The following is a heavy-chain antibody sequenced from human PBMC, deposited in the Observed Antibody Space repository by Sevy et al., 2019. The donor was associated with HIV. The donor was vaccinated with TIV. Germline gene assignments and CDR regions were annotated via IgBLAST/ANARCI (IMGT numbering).Heavy chain of an antibody. CDR1: GFAFYDYS. Sequence: GESLKISCAASGFAFYDYSMSWFRQAPGKGLEWVATLSFGCGKINYADSVKGRFTISRDNSKNSFYLQMDNLRVEDTALYYCAREGCTRPHDYWGQGTRVTVSS. J-gene: IGHJ4*02. V-gene: IGHV3-23*01. CDR3: AREGCTRPHDY. D-gene: IGHD2-8*01. CDR2: LSFGCGKI.